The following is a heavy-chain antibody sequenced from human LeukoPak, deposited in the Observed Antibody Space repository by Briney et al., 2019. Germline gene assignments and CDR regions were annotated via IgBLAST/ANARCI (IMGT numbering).Heavy chain of an antibody. CDR2: ISAYNGNT. Sequence: GASVKVSCKASGYTFTSYGISWVRQAPGQGLVWMGWISAYNGNTNYAQKLQGRVTMTTDTSTSTAYMELRSLRSDDTAVYYCARGLYYYDSSGPLGWFDPWGQGTLVTVSS. CDR1: GYTFTSYG. CDR3: ARGLYYYDSSGPLGWFDP. D-gene: IGHD3-22*01. V-gene: IGHV1-18*01. J-gene: IGHJ5*02.